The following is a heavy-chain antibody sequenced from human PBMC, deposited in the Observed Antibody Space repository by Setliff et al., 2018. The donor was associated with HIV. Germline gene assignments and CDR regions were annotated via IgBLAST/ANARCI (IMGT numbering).Heavy chain of an antibody. CDR2: ISPYTGNT. J-gene: IGHJ5*02. D-gene: IGHD1-26*01. Sequence: ASVKVSCKASGYSFITYGISWVRQAPGKGPEWMGWISPYTGNTDYAPRLRGRVTMTTETSTSTAYLELRSLTSDDTAVYYCARARLQGIVTAVGPRVICLDPWGQGTRVTVSS. CDR3: ARARLQGIVTAVGPRVICLDP. CDR1: GYSFITYG. V-gene: IGHV1-18*01.